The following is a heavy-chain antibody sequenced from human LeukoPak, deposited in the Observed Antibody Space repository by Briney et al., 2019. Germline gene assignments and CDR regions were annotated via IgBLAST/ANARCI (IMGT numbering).Heavy chain of an antibody. CDR1: GYTLTELS. D-gene: IGHD6-6*01. CDR3: VTDRAQLATLRGTFDI. J-gene: IGHJ3*02. CDR2: FDTEDGET. Sequence: ASGKVSCKVSGYTLTELSMHWVRQAPGKGLEWMGCFDTEDGETIYAQTFQGRVTMTEATSTDTAYMELSRLRSEDTAVYYCVTDRAQLATLRGTFDIWGQGTMVTVSS. V-gene: IGHV1-24*01.